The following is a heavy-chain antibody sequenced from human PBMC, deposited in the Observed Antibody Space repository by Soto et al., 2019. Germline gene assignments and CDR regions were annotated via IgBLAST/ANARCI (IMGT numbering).Heavy chain of an antibody. CDR1: GGSVSSGSHY. J-gene: IGHJ3*02. CDR3: ARDRSDDINSFDAFDI. CDR2: ISHTGST. D-gene: IGHD1-1*01. V-gene: IGHV4-61*01. Sequence: SETLSLTCAVSGGSVSSGSHYWSWIRQSPGEGLEWIAYISHTGSTNYSPSLKSRVTISVDMSKNQFSLRLDSVTAADTAVYYCARDRSDDINSFDAFDIWGQGKMVTVSS.